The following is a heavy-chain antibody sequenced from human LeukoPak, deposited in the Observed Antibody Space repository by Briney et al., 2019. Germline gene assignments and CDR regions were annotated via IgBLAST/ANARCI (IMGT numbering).Heavy chain of an antibody. Sequence: SVKVSCKASGGTFSSHAISWVRQAPGQGLEWMGGIIPIFGTANYAQKFQGRVTITADESTSTAYMELSSLRSEDTAVYYCARGPGCSGGSCPFNYWGQGTLVTVSS. CDR1: GGTFSSHA. D-gene: IGHD2-15*01. CDR2: IIPIFGTA. CDR3: ARGPGCSGGSCPFNY. V-gene: IGHV1-69*13. J-gene: IGHJ4*02.